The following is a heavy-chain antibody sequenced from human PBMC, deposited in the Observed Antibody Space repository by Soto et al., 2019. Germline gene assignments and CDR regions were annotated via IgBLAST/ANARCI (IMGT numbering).Heavy chain of an antibody. D-gene: IGHD2-15*01. Sequence: EVQLLESGGGLVQPGGSLRLSCAASGFTFSSYAMSWGRQAPGKGLEWVSAISGSAATTFYADSVKGRFTVSRDNSKNTLYLQMNSLRAEDTAVYYCARGPRYCSGYSCDYYMDVWGKGTTVTVSS. V-gene: IGHV3-23*01. CDR3: ARGPRYCSGYSCDYYMDV. CDR1: GFTFSSYA. CDR2: ISGSAATT. J-gene: IGHJ6*03.